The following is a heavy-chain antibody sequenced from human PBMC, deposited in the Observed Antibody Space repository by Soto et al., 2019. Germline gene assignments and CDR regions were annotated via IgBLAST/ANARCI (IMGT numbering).Heavy chain of an antibody. CDR2: ISGSGGST. D-gene: IGHD3-10*01. CDR1: GFTFSSYD. CDR3: AIRGLSKSEVRGYFDY. Sequence: PVGSLRLSCAASGFTFSSYDMTWVRQAPGKGLEWVSAISGSGGSTNYGDSVKGRFIISRDNSKNTLFMQMNSLRVEDTAVYYCAIRGLSKSEVRGYFDYWGRGTLVTVSS. J-gene: IGHJ4*02. V-gene: IGHV3-23*01.